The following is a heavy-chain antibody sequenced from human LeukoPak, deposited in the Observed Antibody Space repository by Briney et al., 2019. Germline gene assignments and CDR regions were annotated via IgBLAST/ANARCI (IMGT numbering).Heavy chain of an antibody. V-gene: IGHV4-59*01. J-gene: IGHJ3*02. CDR2: LFHTRGA. CDR3: AREGFAFDI. CDR1: GGSISGYY. Sequence: SETLSLTCAVSGGSISGYYWSWSRQPPGRGVEWIGNLFHTRGAWYKSSLKSRITTSVDTSKNQFSLKLSSVTAADTAVYYCAREGFAFDIWGQGTMVTVSS.